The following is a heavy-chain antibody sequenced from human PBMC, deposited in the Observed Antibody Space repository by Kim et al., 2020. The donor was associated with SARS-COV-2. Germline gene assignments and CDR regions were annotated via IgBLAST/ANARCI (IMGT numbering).Heavy chain of an antibody. J-gene: IGHJ6*02. D-gene: IGHD1-1*01. V-gene: IGHV1-69*04. CDR3: ARGSGTPQMSGMDV. Sequence: AQKFQGRVTITADKSTSTAYMELSSLRSEDTAVYYCARGSGTPQMSGMDVWGQGTTVTVSS.